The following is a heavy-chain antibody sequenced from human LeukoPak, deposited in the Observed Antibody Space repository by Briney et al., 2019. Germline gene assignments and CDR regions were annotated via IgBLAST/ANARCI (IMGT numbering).Heavy chain of an antibody. D-gene: IGHD6-19*01. CDR2: ISYDGSHK. CDR3: ARGAYGSGWTTFDY. V-gene: IGHV3-30*04. CDR1: GFTFSSYA. J-gene: IGHJ4*02. Sequence: SGGSLRLSGAASGFTFSSYAMHWVRQAPGKGLVWVALISYDGSHKYYADSVKGRFTISRDNSKNTLYVQMNSLRADDTAVYYCARGAYGSGWTTFDYWGQGTLVTVSS.